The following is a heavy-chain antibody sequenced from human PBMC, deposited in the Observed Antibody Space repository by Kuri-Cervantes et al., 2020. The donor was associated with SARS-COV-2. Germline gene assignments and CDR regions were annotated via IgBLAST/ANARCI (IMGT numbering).Heavy chain of an antibody. CDR3: AKAQTGRSPDAFDI. J-gene: IGHJ3*02. Sequence: GGSLRLSCAASGFTFSSYGMHWVRQAPGKGLEWVAFIRYDGSNKYYADSVKGRFTISRDNAKNSLYLQMNSLRAEDTAVYYCAKAQTGRSPDAFDIWGQGTMVTVSS. CDR1: GFTFSSYG. D-gene: IGHD1-1*01. CDR2: IRYDGSNK. V-gene: IGHV3-30*02.